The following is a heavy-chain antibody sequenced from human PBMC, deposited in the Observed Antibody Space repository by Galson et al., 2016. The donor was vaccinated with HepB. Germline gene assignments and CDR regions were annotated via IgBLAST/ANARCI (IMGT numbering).Heavy chain of an antibody. CDR1: GFTVSDNY. CDR3: ARDRNPIGYSYYGLDV. D-gene: IGHD1-14*01. Sequence: SLRLSCAASGFTVSDNYMTWVRQAPGKGLEWVSLFYSGGSTYYADSVKGRFTISRDNSKNTIFLQVNNLRTEDTGVYFCARDRNPIGYSYYGLDVWGQGTTVTVS. CDR2: FYSGGST. V-gene: IGHV3-53*05. J-gene: IGHJ6*02.